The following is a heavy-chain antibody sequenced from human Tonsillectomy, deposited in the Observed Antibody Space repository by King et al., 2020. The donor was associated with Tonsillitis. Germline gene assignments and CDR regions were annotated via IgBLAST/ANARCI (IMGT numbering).Heavy chain of an antibody. CDR3: SKRPAAVSQYYHMDV. CDR2: IYQSGST. D-gene: IGHD2-2*01. J-gene: IGHJ6*03. Sequence: VQLQESGPGLLKPSGTLSLTCAVSGGSISSRNWWGWVRQPPGKGLEWIGEIYQSGSTHYNPSLKSRVTISVDESKNQFSLNLTSVTAADTAVYYCSKRPAAVSQYYHMDVWGKGTTVTVSS. CDR1: GGSISSRNW. V-gene: IGHV4-4*02.